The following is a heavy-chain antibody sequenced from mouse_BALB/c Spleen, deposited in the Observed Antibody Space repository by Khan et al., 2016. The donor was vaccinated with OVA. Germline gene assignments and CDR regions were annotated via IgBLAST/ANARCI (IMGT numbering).Heavy chain of an antibody. J-gene: IGHJ3*01. CDR3: ARSTYRYAFAY. D-gene: IGHD2-14*01. CDR2: MIYTGYT. V-gene: IGHV3-8*02. CDR1: GDSITSGY. Sequence: EVQLQESGPSLVKPSQTLSLTCSVTGDSITSGYWSWIRKFPGNKLEYMGYMIYTGYTYYNPSLKSRISINRHTSKNQYYLKLKSMTTQDTATYYCARSTYRYAFAYWGQGTLVTVSA.